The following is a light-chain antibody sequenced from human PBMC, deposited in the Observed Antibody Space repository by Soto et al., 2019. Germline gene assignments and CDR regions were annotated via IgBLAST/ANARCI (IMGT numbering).Light chain of an antibody. J-gene: IGLJ1*01. Sequence: QSALTQPASVSGSPGQSITISCTGTSSDVGGYNYVSWYEHHPGKAPKLLISEVSNRPSGISNRFSGSKSGNTASLTISGLQAEDEANHFCISYTAFSGPYVFGTGTKVTVL. V-gene: IGLV2-14*01. CDR2: EVS. CDR1: SSDVGGYNY. CDR3: ISYTAFSGPYV.